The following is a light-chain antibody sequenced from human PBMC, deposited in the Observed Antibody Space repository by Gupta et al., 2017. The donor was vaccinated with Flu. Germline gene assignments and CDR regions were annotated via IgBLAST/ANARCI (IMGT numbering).Light chain of an antibody. CDR3: GAWYGSRGAYV. J-gene: IGLJ1*01. V-gene: IGLV1-51*02. CDR2: ENT. Sequence: VTLSCSGSCSNIGNSHVCWYQQLPGAAPRRLIYENTKRPTGIPDRFSGSKSGTSDTLDITGLQTGDEAAYFCGAWYGSRGAYVFGTGTEVTVL. CDR1: CSNIGNSH.